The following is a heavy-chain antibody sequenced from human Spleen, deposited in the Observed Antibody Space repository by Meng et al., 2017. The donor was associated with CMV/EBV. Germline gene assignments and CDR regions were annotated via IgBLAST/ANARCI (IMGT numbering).Heavy chain of an antibody. J-gene: IGHJ5*02. V-gene: IGHV4-39*07. CDR1: GEAIRETSYY. Sequence: GEAIRETSYYGGWIRQAPGKGLEWIESISYGGATHYNPSLKSRVSISLDKPKNQFSLRLNSVTAADTATYYCAKAGETILVIVFDPWGQGTLVTVSS. CDR2: ISYGGAT. CDR3: AKAGETILVIVFDP. D-gene: IGHD3-16*02.